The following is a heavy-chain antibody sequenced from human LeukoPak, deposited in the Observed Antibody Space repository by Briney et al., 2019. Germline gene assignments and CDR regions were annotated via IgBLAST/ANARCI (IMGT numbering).Heavy chain of an antibody. Sequence: GGSLRLSCAASGFTFSSYSMNWVRQAPGKGLEWVPSISSSSSYIYYADSVKGRFTISRDNAKNSLYLQMNSLRAEDTAVYYCARASVGYSSGWYVGTFDYWGQGTLVTVSS. CDR3: ARASVGYSSGWYVGTFDY. J-gene: IGHJ4*02. CDR1: GFTFSSYS. CDR2: ISSSSSYI. V-gene: IGHV3-21*01. D-gene: IGHD6-19*01.